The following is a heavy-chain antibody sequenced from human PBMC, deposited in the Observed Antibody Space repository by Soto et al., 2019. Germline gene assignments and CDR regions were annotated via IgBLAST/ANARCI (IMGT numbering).Heavy chain of an antibody. J-gene: IGHJ6*02. V-gene: IGHV5-51*01. CDR3: AGERVYGYSSGAYYYYGMDV. Sequence: PGESLKISCKGSGYSFTSYWISWVRQMPGKGLEWMGRIYPGDSDTYYSPSFQGQVTISADKSISTAYLQWSSLRASDTAMYYCAGERVYGYSSGAYYYYGMDVWGQGTTVTVSS. CDR2: IYPGDSDT. CDR1: GYSFTSYW. D-gene: IGHD5-18*01.